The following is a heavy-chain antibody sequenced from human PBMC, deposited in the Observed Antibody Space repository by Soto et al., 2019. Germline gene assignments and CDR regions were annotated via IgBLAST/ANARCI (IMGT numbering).Heavy chain of an antibody. CDR2: IIPIFGTA. V-gene: IGHV1-69*13. Sequence: SVKVSCKASGGTFSSYAISWVRQAPGQGLEWMGGIIPIFGTANYAQKFQGRVTITADESTSTAYMELSSLRSEDTAVYYCARVTLTTPYYYYYGMDVWGQGTTVTVSS. D-gene: IGHD4-4*01. CDR1: GGTFSSYA. CDR3: ARVTLTTPYYYYYGMDV. J-gene: IGHJ6*02.